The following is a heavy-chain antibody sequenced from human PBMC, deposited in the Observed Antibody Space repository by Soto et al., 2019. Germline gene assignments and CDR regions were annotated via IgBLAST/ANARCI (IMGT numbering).Heavy chain of an antibody. D-gene: IGHD2-15*01. V-gene: IGHV3-74*01. CDR1: GFTFSTYW. CDR2: INTDGSTT. J-gene: IGHJ4*02. Sequence: EVQLVESGGGLVQPGGSLRLSCAASGFTFSTYWMHWVRQAPGKGLEWVSRINTDGSTTNHADSVKGRFTISRDNAKNTLYLQMNSLRAEDTAVYYCTRDSGGRDAHWGQGTLVTVSS. CDR3: TRDSGGRDAH.